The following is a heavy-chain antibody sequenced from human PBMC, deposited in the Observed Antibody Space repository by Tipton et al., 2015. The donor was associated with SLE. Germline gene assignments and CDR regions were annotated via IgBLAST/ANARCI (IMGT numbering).Heavy chain of an antibody. Sequence: PGLVKPSETLSLTCAVSGYSISSGYFWGWIRQPPGKGLEWIGGIYRSGSPYYNPSLNSRVTMSVDTSKNQFSLKLTSVTAADTAVYFCARQSTGGYDLSGPIGCDFDYSGQGTLVTVSS. CDR3: ARQSTGGYDLSGPIGCDFDY. CDR1: GYSISSGYF. D-gene: IGHD3-22*01. J-gene: IGHJ4*02. V-gene: IGHV4-38-2*01. CDR2: IYRSGSP.